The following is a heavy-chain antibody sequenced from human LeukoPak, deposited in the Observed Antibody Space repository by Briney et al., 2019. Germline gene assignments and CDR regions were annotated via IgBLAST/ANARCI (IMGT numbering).Heavy chain of an antibody. V-gene: IGHV4-34*01. D-gene: IGHD3-3*01. CDR1: GGSFSGYY. J-gene: IGHJ4*02. CDR2: INHSGST. Sequence: SEALSLTCAVYGGSFSGYYWSWIRQPPGKGLEWIGEINHSGSTNYNPSLKSRVTISVDTSKNQFSLKLSSVTAADTAVYYCARGGSYYDFWSGYPNDYWGQGTLVTVSS. CDR3: ARGGSYYDFWSGYPNDY.